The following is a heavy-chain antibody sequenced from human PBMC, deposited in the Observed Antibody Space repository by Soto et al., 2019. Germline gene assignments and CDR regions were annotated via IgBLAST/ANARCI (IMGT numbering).Heavy chain of an antibody. Sequence: QITLKESGPTLVKPTQVLTLTCSVSGFSLSTLGAGVGWVSQPPGKALEWLALIYWDDDRQYSPSLKTRLTITKDTSKNQVVLTLTNMDPVDTGTYFCAHTQLTTGANALDVWGQGTIVPVSS. CDR2: IYWDDDR. D-gene: IGHD1-1*01. J-gene: IGHJ3*01. CDR3: AHTQLTTGANALDV. V-gene: IGHV2-5*02. CDR1: GFSLSTLGAG.